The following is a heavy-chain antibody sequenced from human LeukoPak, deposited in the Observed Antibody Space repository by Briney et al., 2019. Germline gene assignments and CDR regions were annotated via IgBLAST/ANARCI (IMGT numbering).Heavy chain of an antibody. CDR3: ARDQPSGY. CDR2: ISSSSSYI. CDR1: GFTFSSYW. D-gene: IGHD1-14*01. Sequence: PGGSLRLSCEASGFTFSSYWMSWVRQAPGKGLEWVSSISSSSSYIYYADSVKGRFTISRDNAKNSLYLQMNSLRAEDTAVYYCARDQPSGYWGQGTLVTVSS. J-gene: IGHJ4*02. V-gene: IGHV3-21*01.